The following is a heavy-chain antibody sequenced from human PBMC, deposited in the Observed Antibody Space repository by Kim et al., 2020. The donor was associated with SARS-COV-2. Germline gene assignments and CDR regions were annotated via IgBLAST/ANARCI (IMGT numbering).Heavy chain of an antibody. Sequence: GGSLRLSCVASGFTFNNFAMGWVRQAPGKGLEWVSAISGSAGDTKYADSVKGRISISRDNPKSTLYLQMNSLRAEDTAVYYCAKALRSWGPFDYWGQGTLVTVSS. CDR2: ISGSAGDT. CDR1: GFTFNNFA. D-gene: IGHD3-16*01. CDR3: AKALRSWGPFDY. V-gene: IGHV3-23*01. J-gene: IGHJ4*02.